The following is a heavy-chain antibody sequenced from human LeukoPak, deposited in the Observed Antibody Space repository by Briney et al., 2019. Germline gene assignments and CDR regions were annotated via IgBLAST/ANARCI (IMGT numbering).Heavy chain of an antibody. Sequence: SKTLSLTCTVSGGSISSHYWSWIRQPPGKGLEWIGYLYYSGSTKYNPTLKSRVTISVDTSKNQFSMKLSSVTAADTAVYYCARLYDGSGYTNWLDPWGQGTLVTVSS. D-gene: IGHD3-22*01. CDR2: LYYSGST. V-gene: IGHV4-59*11. CDR3: ARLYDGSGYTNWLDP. CDR1: GGSISSHY. J-gene: IGHJ5*02.